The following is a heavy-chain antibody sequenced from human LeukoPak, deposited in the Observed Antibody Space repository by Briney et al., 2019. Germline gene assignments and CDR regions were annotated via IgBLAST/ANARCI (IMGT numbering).Heavy chain of an antibody. J-gene: IGHJ4*02. Sequence: GGSLRLSCAASGFTFSDYYMSLIRQAPGKGLEWVSAITGSGGRTYYADSVKGRFTISRDNSKNTLYLQMNSLRAEDTAVYYCAKVAKYYYGSETYYFFEHWGQGTPVTASS. CDR3: AKVAKYYYGSETYYFFEH. CDR1: GFTFSDYY. V-gene: IGHV3-23*01. CDR2: ITGSGGRT. D-gene: IGHD3-10*01.